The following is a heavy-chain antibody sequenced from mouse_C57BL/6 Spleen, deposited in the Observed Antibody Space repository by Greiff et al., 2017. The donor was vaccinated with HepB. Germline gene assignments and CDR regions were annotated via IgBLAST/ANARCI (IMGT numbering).Heavy chain of an antibody. D-gene: IGHD1-1*01. CDR3: ARDAGYYGTWYFDV. J-gene: IGHJ1*03. CDR2: SRNKANDYTT. Sequence: EVKVVESGGGLVQSGRSLRLSCATSGFTFSDFYMEWVRHAPGKGLEWIAASRNKANDYTTEYSASVKGRFIVSRDTSQSILYLQMNALRAEDTAIYYCARDAGYYGTWYFDVWGTGTTVTVSS. V-gene: IGHV7-1*01. CDR1: GFTFSDFY.